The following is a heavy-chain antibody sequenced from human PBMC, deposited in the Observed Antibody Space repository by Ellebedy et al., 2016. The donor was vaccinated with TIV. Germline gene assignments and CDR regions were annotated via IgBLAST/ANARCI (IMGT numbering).Heavy chain of an antibody. CDR3: AREVGGGGAY. V-gene: IGHV3-7*01. CDR1: GFTFSTYW. D-gene: IGHD2-21*01. CDR2: IKQDGSEK. Sequence: GESLKISXAASGFTFSTYWMHWVRQAPGKGLEWVVNIKQDGSEKYYVDSVKGRFTISRDNAKNSLYLQMNSLRAEDTAVYYCAREVGGGGAYWGQGTLVTVSS. J-gene: IGHJ4*02.